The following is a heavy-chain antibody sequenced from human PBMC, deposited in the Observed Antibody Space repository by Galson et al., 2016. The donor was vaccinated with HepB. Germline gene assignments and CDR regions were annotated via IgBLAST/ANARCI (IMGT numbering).Heavy chain of an antibody. D-gene: IGHD2-2*01. V-gene: IGHV3-49*03. J-gene: IGHJ6*02. Sequence: SLRLSCAASGFTFGDYGMNWFRQPPGKGLEWVAFIRSKAYGGTTEYAASVKGRFTISRDDSKSIAYLQMSSLKTEDTAVYYCTRDRRYCSSASCYESRHTDKYGMDVWGQGTTVTVSS. CDR2: IRSKAYGGTT. CDR1: GFTFGDYG. CDR3: TRDRRYCSSASCYESRHTDKYGMDV.